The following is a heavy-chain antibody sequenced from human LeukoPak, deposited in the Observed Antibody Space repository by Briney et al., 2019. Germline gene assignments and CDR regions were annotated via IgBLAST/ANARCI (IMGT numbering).Heavy chain of an antibody. CDR3: AREQTSYDTGLYDY. V-gene: IGHV1-18*01. D-gene: IGHD3-22*01. Sequence: ASVKVSCKASGYTFTSYGISWVRQAPGQGLEWMGWISAYNGNTNYAQKLQGRVTMTTDTSTSTAYMELRSLRSDDTAVYYCAREQTSYDTGLYDYWGQGTLVTVSS. CDR2: ISAYNGNT. CDR1: GYTFTSYG. J-gene: IGHJ4*02.